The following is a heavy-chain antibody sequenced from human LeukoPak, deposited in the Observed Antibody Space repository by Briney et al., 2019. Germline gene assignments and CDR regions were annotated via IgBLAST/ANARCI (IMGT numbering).Heavy chain of an antibody. CDR1: GGSFSGYY. D-gene: IGHD6-19*01. CDR2: INHSGST. V-gene: IGHV4-34*01. Sequence: SETLSLTCAVYGGSFSGYYWSWIRQPPGKGLEWIGEINHSGSTNYNPSLKSRVTISVDTSKNQFSLKLSSVTAADTAVYYCARDGSGWIMGYDAFDIWGQGTMVTVSS. J-gene: IGHJ3*02. CDR3: ARDGSGWIMGYDAFDI.